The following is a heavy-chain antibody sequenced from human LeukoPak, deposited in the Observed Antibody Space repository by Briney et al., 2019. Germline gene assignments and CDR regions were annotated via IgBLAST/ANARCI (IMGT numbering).Heavy chain of an antibody. D-gene: IGHD3-10*01. J-gene: IGHJ4*02. CDR1: GGSISSSNYY. Sequence: PSETLSLTCAVSGGSISSSNYYGGWIRQPPGRGLEWIASIHYSGTAYYNPSLKSRVTVSLDTSKNQFSLKLSSVTAADTALYYCARQLGYKTAITSKVYYFDYWGQGTLVTVSS. CDR3: ARQLGYKTAITSKVYYFDY. CDR2: IHYSGTA. V-gene: IGHV4-39*01.